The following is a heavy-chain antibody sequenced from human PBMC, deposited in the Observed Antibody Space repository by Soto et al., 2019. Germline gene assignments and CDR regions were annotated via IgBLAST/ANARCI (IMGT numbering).Heavy chain of an antibody. V-gene: IGHV3-30*18. CDR3: AKTYGWYYYFDY. Sequence: SLRLSCAASGFTFSSYGMHWVRQAPGKGLEWVAVISYDGSNKYYADSVKGRFTISRDNSKNTLYLQMNSLRAEDTAVYYCAKTYGWYYYFDYWGQGTLVTVSS. J-gene: IGHJ4*02. CDR2: ISYDGSNK. CDR1: GFTFSSYG. D-gene: IGHD6-19*01.